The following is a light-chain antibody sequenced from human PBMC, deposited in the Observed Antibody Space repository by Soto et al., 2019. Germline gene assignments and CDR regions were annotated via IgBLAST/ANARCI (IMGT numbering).Light chain of an antibody. Sequence: IVVTHSPGTLSISSGERAALCFSASQSVSSSYLAWYQQKPGQAPRLLIYGASSRATGIPDRFSGSGSGTDFTLTISRLEPEDFAVYYCQQYGSSPRITFGQGTRLEI. CDR1: QSVSSSY. CDR3: QQYGSSPRIT. J-gene: IGKJ5*01. V-gene: IGKV3-20*01. CDR2: GAS.